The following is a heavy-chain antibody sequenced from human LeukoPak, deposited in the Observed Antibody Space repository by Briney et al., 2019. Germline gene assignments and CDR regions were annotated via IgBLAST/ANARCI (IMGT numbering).Heavy chain of an antibody. CDR2: IYPGDSDT. D-gene: IGHD4-23*01. CDR1: GYSFTSYW. J-gene: IGHJ4*02. CDR3: ARQAPNSKRGYLDY. Sequence: KFGESLKISCKGSGYSFTSYWSGWLRQMPGKGLEWMGIIYPGDSDTRYSPSFQGQVTISADNSISTAYLQWSSLKASDTAMYYCARQAPNSKRGYLDYWGQGTLVTVSS. V-gene: IGHV5-51*01.